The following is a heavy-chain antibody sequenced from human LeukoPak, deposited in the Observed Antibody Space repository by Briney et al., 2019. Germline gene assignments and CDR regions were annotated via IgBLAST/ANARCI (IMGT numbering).Heavy chain of an antibody. CDR2: INGDGSST. Sequence: GGSLRLSCAASGFTFSPYWMHWVRQAPGKGLVWVSRINGDGSSTSYADSVKGRFTISRDNAKNTLYLQMNSLRAEDTAVYYCASSPGSNWFDPWGLGTLVTVSS. J-gene: IGHJ5*02. V-gene: IGHV3-74*01. CDR1: GFTFSPYW. CDR3: ASSPGSNWFDP.